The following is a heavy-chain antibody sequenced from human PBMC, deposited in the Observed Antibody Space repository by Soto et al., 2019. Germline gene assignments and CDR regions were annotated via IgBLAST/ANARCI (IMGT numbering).Heavy chain of an antibody. CDR3: ARESSIAARLFDY. CDR2: IIPIFGTA. Sequence: SVKVSCKASGGTFSSYAISWVRQAPGQGLEWMGGIIPIFGTANYAQKFQGRVTITADESTSTAYMELSSLRSEDTAVYYCARESSIAARLFDYWGQGTLVTVSS. V-gene: IGHV1-69*13. D-gene: IGHD6-6*01. CDR1: GGTFSSYA. J-gene: IGHJ4*02.